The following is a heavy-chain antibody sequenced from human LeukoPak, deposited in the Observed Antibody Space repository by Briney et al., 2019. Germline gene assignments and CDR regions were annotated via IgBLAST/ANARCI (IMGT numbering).Heavy chain of an antibody. CDR3: ARANYYDSSGYYPIYMDV. V-gene: IGHV4-59*12. Sequence: PSETLSLTCTVSGGSISSYYWSWIRQPPGKGLEWIGYIYYSGSTNYNPSLKSRVTISVDTSKNQFSLKLSSVTAADTAVYYCARANYYDSSGYYPIYMDVWGKGTTVTVSS. J-gene: IGHJ6*03. D-gene: IGHD3-22*01. CDR1: GGSISSYY. CDR2: IYYSGST.